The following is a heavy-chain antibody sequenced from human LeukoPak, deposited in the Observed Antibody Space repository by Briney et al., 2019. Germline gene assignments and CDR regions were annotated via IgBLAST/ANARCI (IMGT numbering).Heavy chain of an antibody. Sequence: SETLSLTCAVSGGSISSGDYSWSWIRQPPGKGLEWIGYIYHSGSTYYNPSLKSRVTISVDRPKNQFSLKLTSVTAAVTAVYYCARSGWDYYDSSGPRSWFDPWGQGTLVTVSS. CDR2: IYHSGST. J-gene: IGHJ5*02. CDR3: ARSGWDYYDSSGPRSWFDP. V-gene: IGHV4-30-2*01. CDR1: GGSISSGDYS. D-gene: IGHD3-22*01.